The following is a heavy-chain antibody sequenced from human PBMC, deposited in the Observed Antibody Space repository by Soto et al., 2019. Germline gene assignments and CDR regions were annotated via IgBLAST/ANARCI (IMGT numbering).Heavy chain of an antibody. CDR3: ARDLWDYGDSFGY. CDR2: ISYDGSNK. D-gene: IGHD4-17*01. V-gene: IGHV3-30-3*01. CDR1: GFTFSSYA. Sequence: QVQLVESGGGVVQPGRSLRLSCAASGFTFSSYAMHWVRQAPGKGLEWVAVISYDGSNKYYADSVKGRFTISRDNSKNTLYLQMNSLRAEDTAVYYCARDLWDYGDSFGYWGQGTLVTVSS. J-gene: IGHJ4*02.